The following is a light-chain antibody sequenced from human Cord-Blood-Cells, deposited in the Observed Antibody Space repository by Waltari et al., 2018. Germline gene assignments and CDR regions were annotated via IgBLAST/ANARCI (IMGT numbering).Light chain of an antibody. Sequence: ELVLQQSPATLSLSPGTIATISCRASQSVSSYLAWYQQPPGQAPRLLIYEAYNRATGTPARFSGSGSGTDFTLTISSLEPEDFAFYYCQQRSNWITFGQGTRLEIK. V-gene: IGKV3-11*01. CDR3: QQRSNWIT. CDR1: QSVSSY. J-gene: IGKJ5*01. CDR2: EAY.